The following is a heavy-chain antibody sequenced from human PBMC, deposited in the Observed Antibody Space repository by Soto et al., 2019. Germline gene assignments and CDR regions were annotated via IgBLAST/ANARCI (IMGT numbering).Heavy chain of an antibody. V-gene: IGHV4-4*07. CDR3: VRDGTKTLRDWFDP. Sequence: QVQLQESGPGLVKPSETLSLTCTVSGASISGFYWSCIRKSAGKGLEWIGRIYATGTTDYNPSLKSRVMMSLDTTKKQFSLKLRSVTAADTAVYYCVRDGTKTLRDWFDPWGQGISVTVSS. CDR1: GASISGFY. J-gene: IGHJ5*02. D-gene: IGHD1-1*01. CDR2: IYATGTT.